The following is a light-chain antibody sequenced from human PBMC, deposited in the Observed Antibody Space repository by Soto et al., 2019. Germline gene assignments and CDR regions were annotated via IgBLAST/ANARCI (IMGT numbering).Light chain of an antibody. CDR3: SSYAGSNHVV. Sequence: QSALTQPPSASGSPGQSVTISCTGTSSDVGGYNYVSWYQQQPGKAPKVMIYEVTKRPSGVPDRFSGSKSGNTASLTVSGLQAEDEADYYCSSYAGSNHVVFGGGTKLTVL. V-gene: IGLV2-8*01. CDR2: EVT. CDR1: SSDVGGYNY. J-gene: IGLJ2*01.